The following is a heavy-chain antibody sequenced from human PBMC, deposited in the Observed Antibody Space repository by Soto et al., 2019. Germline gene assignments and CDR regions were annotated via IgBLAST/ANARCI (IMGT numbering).Heavy chain of an antibody. J-gene: IGHJ6*02. CDR1: GFTFSSYA. CDR3: ARGNYDYVWGSYRYYYYGMDV. CDR2: ISYDGSNK. D-gene: IGHD3-16*02. Sequence: QVPLVESGGGVVQPGRSLRLSCAASGFTFSSYAMHWVRQAPGKGLEWVAVISYDGSNKYYADSVKGRFTISRDNSKNTLYLQMNSLRAEDTAVYYCARGNYDYVWGSYRYYYYGMDVWGQGTTVTVSS. V-gene: IGHV3-30-3*01.